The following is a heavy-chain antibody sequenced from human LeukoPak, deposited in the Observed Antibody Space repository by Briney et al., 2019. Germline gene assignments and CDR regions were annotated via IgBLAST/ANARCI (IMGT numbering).Heavy chain of an antibody. V-gene: IGHV4-34*01. CDR1: GGSISGYY. CDR3: ARGLSYSSSWFQH. Sequence: PSETLSLTCTVSGGSISGYYWSWIRQPPGKGLEWIGEINHSGSTNYNPSLKSRVTISVDTSKNQFSLKLSSVTAADTAVYYCARGLSYSSSWFQHWGQGTLVTVSS. J-gene: IGHJ1*01. CDR2: INHSGST. D-gene: IGHD6-13*01.